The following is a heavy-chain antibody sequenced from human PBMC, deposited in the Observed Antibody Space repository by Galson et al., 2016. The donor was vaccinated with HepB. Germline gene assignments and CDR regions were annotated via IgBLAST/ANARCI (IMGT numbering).Heavy chain of an antibody. Sequence: ETLSLTCTVSGGSISNYYWSWIRQPPGKGLEWIGYIYYSGSTNYNPSLKSRVTISVDTSKNQFSLKLRSVTAADTAVYYCARRRNYYDSSGSYYDWFDPWGQGTLVTVSS. CDR1: GGSISNYY. CDR3: ARRRNYYDSSGSYYDWFDP. CDR2: IYYSGST. D-gene: IGHD3-22*01. J-gene: IGHJ5*02. V-gene: IGHV4-59*08.